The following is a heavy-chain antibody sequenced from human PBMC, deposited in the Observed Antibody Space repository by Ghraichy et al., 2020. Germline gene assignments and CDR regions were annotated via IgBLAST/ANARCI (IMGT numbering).Heavy chain of an antibody. CDR3: ARDISPGYFDP. J-gene: IGHJ5*02. CDR2: INNDGSAT. V-gene: IGHV3-74*01. D-gene: IGHD1-1*01. Sequence: GGSLRLSCAASGFNFRSYWMHWVHQAPGKGLVWVSRINNDGSATDYADSVWGRLTISRDNAKNILYLQMNSLRAEDTAVYYCARDISPGYFDPWGQGTLVTVSS. CDR1: GFNFRSYW.